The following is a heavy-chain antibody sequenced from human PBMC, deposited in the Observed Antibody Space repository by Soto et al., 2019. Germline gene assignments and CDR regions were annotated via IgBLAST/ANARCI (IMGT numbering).Heavy chain of an antibody. CDR2: ISYDGGNA. Sequence: QAQLVESGGGVVQPGGSLRLSCAASGFTFNAYGMNWVRQAPGKGLEWVADISYDGGNAYYVDSVKGRFTISRDAPKTTLHLQMNSLRVEDTAVYYCAMVKDIAAAGIGDNYYYNGLDVWGQGTPVTVSS. D-gene: IGHD6-13*01. V-gene: IGHV3-30*03. CDR3: AMVKDIAAAGIGDNYYYNGLDV. CDR1: GFTFNAYG. J-gene: IGHJ6*02.